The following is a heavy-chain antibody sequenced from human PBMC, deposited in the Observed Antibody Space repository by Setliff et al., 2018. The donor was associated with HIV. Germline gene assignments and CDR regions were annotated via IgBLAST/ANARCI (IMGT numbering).Heavy chain of an antibody. CDR1: GYTFTRNA. D-gene: IGHD1-26*01. J-gene: IGHJ4*02. CDR3: ASDSPLIVGAARVYFDY. Sequence: ASVKVSCKASGYTFTRNAMHWVRQAPGQRLEWMGWINTGNGNTKYSQKFQGRVTITRDTSASTAYMELISLRSDDTAVYYCASDSPLIVGAARVYFDYWGQGTLVAVSS. CDR2: INTGNGNT. V-gene: IGHV1-3*04.